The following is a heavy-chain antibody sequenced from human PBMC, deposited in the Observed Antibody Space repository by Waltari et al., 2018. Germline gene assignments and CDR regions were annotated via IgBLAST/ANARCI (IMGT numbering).Heavy chain of an antibody. J-gene: IGHJ5*02. D-gene: IGHD2-15*01. CDR1: GDSVTSPNR. V-gene: IGHV4-4*02. CDR2: VLSTGKT. Sequence: QLQLQESGPGLVKPSGTLSLRCAVSGDSVTSPNRWSWVRPSPQRGLEWIGQVLSTGKTNYSPSFASRVTMSLDASNNQFSLKVTSATAADTAVYYCARDRGRGLYLDAWGPGTLVTVSP. CDR3: ARDRGRGLYLDA.